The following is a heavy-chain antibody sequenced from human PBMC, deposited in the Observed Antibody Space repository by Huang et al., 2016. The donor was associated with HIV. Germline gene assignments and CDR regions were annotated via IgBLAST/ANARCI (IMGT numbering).Heavy chain of an antibody. CDR1: GGSFSGYY. V-gene: IGHV4-34*01. D-gene: IGHD1-1*01. CDR2: INHSGST. CDR3: ARERMMSWLDDHDAFDI. Sequence: QVQLQQWGAGLLKPSETLSLTCAVYGGSFSGYYWSWIRQSPGKGLEWIGEINHSGSTNYNPSRKSRLTISVDTSKNQFSLKLSCVTAADTAVYYCARERMMSWLDDHDAFDIWGQGTMVTVSS. J-gene: IGHJ3*02.